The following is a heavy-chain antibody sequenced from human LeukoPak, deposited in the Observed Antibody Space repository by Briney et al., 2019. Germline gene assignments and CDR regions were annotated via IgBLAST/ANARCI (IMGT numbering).Heavy chain of an antibody. CDR3: ARSCSGGSCYDYFGMDV. CDR2: MYHRGNT. J-gene: IGHJ6*02. D-gene: IGHD2-15*01. CDR1: GYSISSGYY. V-gene: IGHV4-38-2*02. Sequence: SETLSLTCTVSGYSISSGYYWSWIRQPPGKGLEWIGTMYHRGNTYYNPSLKSRVIISADTSKNQFSLKLTSVTAADTAVYYCARSCSGGSCYDYFGMDVWGQGTTVTVSS.